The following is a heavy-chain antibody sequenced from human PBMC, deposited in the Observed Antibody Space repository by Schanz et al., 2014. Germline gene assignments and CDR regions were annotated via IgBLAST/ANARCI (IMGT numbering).Heavy chain of an antibody. CDR3: YGMDV. Sequence: QVQLQESGPGLVKPSQTLSLTCAVSGGSISSGGYSWSWIRQPPGKGLEWIGYIFFRGSTYYNPSLTSGVTIAIDPSKTPFSLRLPSVTAADTAVYYCYGMDVWGQGTTVTVSS. CDR1: GGSISSGGYS. CDR2: IFFRGST. V-gene: IGHV4-30-4*07. J-gene: IGHJ6*02.